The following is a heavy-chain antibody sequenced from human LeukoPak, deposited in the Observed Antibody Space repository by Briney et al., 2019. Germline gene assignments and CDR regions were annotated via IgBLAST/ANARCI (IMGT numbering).Heavy chain of an antibody. CDR1: GYTLTSYG. Sequence: GASVKVSCKASGYTLTSYGISWVRQAPGQGLEWMGWISAYNGNTNYAQKLQGRVTMTTDTSTSTAYMELRSLRSDDTAVYYCARDINEPHSGYDWGSYYYYYGMDVWGQGTTVTVSS. CDR2: ISAYNGNT. V-gene: IGHV1-18*01. D-gene: IGHD5-12*01. CDR3: ARDINEPHSGYDWGSYYYYYGMDV. J-gene: IGHJ6*02.